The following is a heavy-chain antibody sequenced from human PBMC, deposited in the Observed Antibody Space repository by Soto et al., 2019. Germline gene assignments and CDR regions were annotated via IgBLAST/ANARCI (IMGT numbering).Heavy chain of an antibody. CDR3: AREIATTGQYYFDY. Sequence: RGALRLSSAASGFTLSRYRFHWGRQPPGNGLVGVSRINRDGSSTNYADSVKGRVTISRDTAKNTLYLQMNSLRAEDTAVYYCAREIATTGQYYFDYWGQGTLVTVSS. J-gene: IGHJ4*02. V-gene: IGHV3-74*01. CDR2: INRDGSST. D-gene: IGHD6-13*01. CDR1: GFTLSRYR.